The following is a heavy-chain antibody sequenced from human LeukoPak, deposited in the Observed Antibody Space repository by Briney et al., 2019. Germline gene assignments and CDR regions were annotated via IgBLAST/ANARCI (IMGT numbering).Heavy chain of an antibody. CDR2: ISGSGGST. D-gene: IGHD5-18*01. CDR1: GFTFSNYA. V-gene: IGHV3-23*01. CDR3: AKDSGSGYSYGYFDY. J-gene: IGHJ4*02. Sequence: GGSLRLSCAASGFTFSNYAMSWVRQAPGKGLEWVSAISGSGGSTYYADSVKGRFTVSRDISKNTLYLQMNSLRAEDTAVYYCAKDSGSGYSYGYFDYWGQGTLVTVSS.